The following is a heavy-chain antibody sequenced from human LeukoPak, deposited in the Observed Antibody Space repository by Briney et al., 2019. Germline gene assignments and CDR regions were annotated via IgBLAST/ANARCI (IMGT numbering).Heavy chain of an antibody. CDR1: GYSISSGYY. CDR2: IYHSGST. D-gene: IGHD6-19*01. Sequence: PSETLSLTCAVSGYSISSGYYWGWIRQPPGKGLEWIGSIYHSGSTYYNPSLKSRVTISVDTSKNQFSLKLSSVTAADTAVYYCARLRSGWSYAYFDYWGQGTLVTVSS. J-gene: IGHJ4*02. CDR3: ARLRSGWSYAYFDY. V-gene: IGHV4-38-2*01.